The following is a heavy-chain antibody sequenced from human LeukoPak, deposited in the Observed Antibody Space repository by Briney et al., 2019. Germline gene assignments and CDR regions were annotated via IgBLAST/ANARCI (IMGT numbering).Heavy chain of an antibody. J-gene: IGHJ3*02. CDR1: GGSISSGGYY. CDR2: ISYSGST. CDR3: ARDTGAAAGTGLNAFDI. Sequence: SQTLSLTCTVSGGSISSGGYYWTWIRQHPGKGLEWIAYISYSGSTYYNPSLKSRVTMSVDTSENQFSLNLSSVTAADTAVYYCARDTGAAAGTGLNAFDIWGQGTMVTVSS. V-gene: IGHV4-31*03. D-gene: IGHD6-13*01.